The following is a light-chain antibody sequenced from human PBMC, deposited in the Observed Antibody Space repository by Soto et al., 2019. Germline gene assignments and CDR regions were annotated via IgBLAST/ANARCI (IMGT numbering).Light chain of an antibody. J-gene: IGKJ5*01. CDR3: QQRSNWPPIT. V-gene: IGKV3-11*01. Sequence: IMLTHSPATLSLSPGERATLSCSASQSVSSYLAWYQQKPGQAPRLLIYDASNRATGIPDRFSGSGSGTDFTLTISSLEPEDFAVYYCQQRSNWPPITFGQGTRLEIK. CDR1: QSVSSY. CDR2: DAS.